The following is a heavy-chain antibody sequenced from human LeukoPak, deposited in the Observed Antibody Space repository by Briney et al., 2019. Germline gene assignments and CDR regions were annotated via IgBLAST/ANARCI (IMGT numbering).Heavy chain of an antibody. CDR3: ARDQDGYSSSWWPY. J-gene: IGHJ4*02. CDR2: IYYSGST. V-gene: IGHV4-61*01. D-gene: IGHD6-13*01. Sequence: SETLSLTCTVSGGSVSSGSYYWSWIRQPPGKGLEWIGYIYYSGSTNYNPSLKSRVTISVDTSKNQFSLKLSSVTAADTAVYYCARDQDGYSSSWWPYWGQGTLVTVSS. CDR1: GGSVSSGSYY.